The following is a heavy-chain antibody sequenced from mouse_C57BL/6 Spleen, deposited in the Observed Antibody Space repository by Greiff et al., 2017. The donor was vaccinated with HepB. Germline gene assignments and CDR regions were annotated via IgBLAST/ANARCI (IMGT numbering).Heavy chain of an antibody. D-gene: IGHD1-1*01. Sequence: QVQLQQSGAELVRPGASVTLSCKASGYTFTDYEMHWVKQTPVHGLEWIGAIDPETGGTAYNQKFKGKAILTADKSSSTAYMELRSLTSEDSAVYYCTPVVAHFDYWGQGTTLTVSS. CDR3: TPVVAHFDY. V-gene: IGHV1-15*01. J-gene: IGHJ2*01. CDR2: IDPETGGT. CDR1: GYTFTDYE.